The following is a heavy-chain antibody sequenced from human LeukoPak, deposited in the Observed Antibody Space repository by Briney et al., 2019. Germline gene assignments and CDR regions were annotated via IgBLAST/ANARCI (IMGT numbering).Heavy chain of an antibody. Sequence: GGSLRLSCAASEFTFSTYSMHWVRQAPGKGLEWVALISSDGINKYYADSVKGRCTISRDNSKNTLYLQMNSLRAEDTAVYYCAREYYDAFDIWGQGTMVTVSS. V-gene: IGHV3-30*04. D-gene: IGHD2-8*01. J-gene: IGHJ3*02. CDR1: EFTFSTYS. CDR2: ISSDGINK. CDR3: AREYYDAFDI.